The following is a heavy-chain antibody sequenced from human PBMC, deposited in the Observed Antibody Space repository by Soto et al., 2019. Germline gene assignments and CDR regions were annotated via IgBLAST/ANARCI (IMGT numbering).Heavy chain of an antibody. CDR3: ARGYGRSFDY. V-gene: IGHV4-34*01. CDR1: GGSFSGYY. J-gene: IGHJ4*02. D-gene: IGHD3-10*01. Sequence: SETLSLTCAVYGGSFSGYYWNWIRQPPGKGLEWIGEINHSGSTNYNPSLKSRVTISVDTSKNQFSLKLSSVTAADTAVYYCARGYGRSFDYWGQGTLVTVSS. CDR2: INHSGST.